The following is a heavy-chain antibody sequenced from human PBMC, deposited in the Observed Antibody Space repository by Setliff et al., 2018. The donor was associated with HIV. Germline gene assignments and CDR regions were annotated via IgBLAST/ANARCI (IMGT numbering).Heavy chain of an antibody. J-gene: IGHJ4*02. Sequence: GGSLRLSCAASGFTVSSNYMSWVRQAPGKGLEWVSVIYGGGTTHYADSVKGRFTISRDNSKNTVYLQMNSLRVEDTAVYYCARELYREWDYWGQGTPVTVSS. D-gene: IGHD3-10*01. CDR2: IYGGGTT. CDR3: ARELYREWDY. CDR1: GFTVSSNY. V-gene: IGHV3-66*02.